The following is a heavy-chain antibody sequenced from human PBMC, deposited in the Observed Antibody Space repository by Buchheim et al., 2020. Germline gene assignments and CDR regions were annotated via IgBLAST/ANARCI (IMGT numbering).Heavy chain of an antibody. CDR2: IIPIFGTA. CDR1: GGTFSSYA. V-gene: IGHV1-69*12. J-gene: IGHJ4*02. CDR3: AREGRGGYYDSSGYYYFDY. Sequence: QVQLVQSGAEVKKPGSSVKVSCKASGGTFSSYAISWVRQAPGQGLEWMGGIIPIFGTANYAQKFQGRVTITADESTSTAYMELSSLRTEDTAVYYCAREGRGGYYDSSGYYYFDYWGQGTL. D-gene: IGHD3-22*01.